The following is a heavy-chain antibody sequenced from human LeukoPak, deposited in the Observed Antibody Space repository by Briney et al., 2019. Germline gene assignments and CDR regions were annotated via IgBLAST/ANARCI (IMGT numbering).Heavy chain of an antibody. CDR3: ARGYTFDY. CDR1: GYTFTSYD. Sequence: HRASVKVSCKASGYTFTSYDINWVRQATGQGLEWMGWMNPNSGNTGYAQEFQGRVTMTRNTSISTAYMELSSLRSDDTTVYYCARGYTFDYWGQGILVTVSS. V-gene: IGHV1-8*01. D-gene: IGHD4-11*01. CDR2: MNPNSGNT. J-gene: IGHJ4*02.